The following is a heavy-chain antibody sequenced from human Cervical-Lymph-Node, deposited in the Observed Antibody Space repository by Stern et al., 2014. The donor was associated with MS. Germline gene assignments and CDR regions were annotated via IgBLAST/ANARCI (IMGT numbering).Heavy chain of an antibody. Sequence: QVQLVESGAEVKKPGASVRVSCKTSGFTFTSYYMHWVRQAPGQGLEWMGIINHSGGTTSYAQKFQGRVTMTRDTSTTTVYMELSSLRSEDTAVYYCARTLQWELFDYWGQGTLVTVSS. V-gene: IGHV1-46*01. D-gene: IGHD2-15*01. CDR1: GFTFTSYY. J-gene: IGHJ4*02. CDR2: INHSGGTT. CDR3: ARTLQWELFDY.